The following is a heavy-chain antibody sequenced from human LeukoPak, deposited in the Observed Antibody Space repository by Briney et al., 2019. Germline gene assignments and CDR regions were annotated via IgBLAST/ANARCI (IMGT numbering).Heavy chain of an antibody. Sequence: PGGSLRLSCAASGVTFSGCAMSWVRQAPGKGLEWVSAISGSGANTHYADSVKGRFTISRDNSKNTLNLQMNSLRADDTAVYYCAKWGGYEFDFWGQGTLVTVSS. CDR3: AKWGGYEFDF. V-gene: IGHV3-23*01. D-gene: IGHD3-3*01. CDR1: GVTFSGCA. J-gene: IGHJ4*02. CDR2: ISGSGANT.